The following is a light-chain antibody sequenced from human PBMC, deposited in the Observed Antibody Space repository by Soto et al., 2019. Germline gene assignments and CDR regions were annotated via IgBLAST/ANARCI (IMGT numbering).Light chain of an antibody. CDR2: GAS. J-gene: IGKJ5*01. CDR1: QSVSSN. V-gene: IGKV3-15*01. Sequence: EIVMTQSPATLSVSPGERATLSSRASQSVSSNLAWYQQKPGQAPRLLIYGASTRATGIPARFSGIRSATDFTLTISSLQSEDFALYYCQQYNNWPPTFGQGTRLEIK. CDR3: QQYNNWPPT.